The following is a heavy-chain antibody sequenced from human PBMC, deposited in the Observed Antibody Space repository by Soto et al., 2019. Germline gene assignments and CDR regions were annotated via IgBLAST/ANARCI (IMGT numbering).Heavy chain of an antibody. CDR3: AKGGPDSCGAGGRCYFYS. CDR2: ITWNGNVI. J-gene: IGHJ4*03. CDR1: GFTFDDYA. D-gene: IGHD1-26*01. Sequence: EVQMVESGGGFIQPGRSLGLSCAASGFTFDDYAMHWVRRVPGRGLEWVSSITWNGNVIGYADSVKGRFTVSRDNAKNSLYLQMSDLLPEDTALYYCAKGGPDSCGAGGRCYFYSWCEGIQVTVTS. V-gene: IGHV3-9*01.